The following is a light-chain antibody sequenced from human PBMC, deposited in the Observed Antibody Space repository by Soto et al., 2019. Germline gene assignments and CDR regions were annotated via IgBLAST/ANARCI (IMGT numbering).Light chain of an antibody. V-gene: IGKV1-5*01. CDR1: QSISSR. CDR3: QQYNSYSWT. CDR2: DAS. Sequence: DIQMTQSPSTLPASLGDRVTITCGASQSISSRLAWYQQKPGKAPKLLIYDASSLESGVPSRFRGSGSGTEFTLTISSLQPDDFETYYCQQYNSYSWTFGQGTKVDIK. J-gene: IGKJ1*01.